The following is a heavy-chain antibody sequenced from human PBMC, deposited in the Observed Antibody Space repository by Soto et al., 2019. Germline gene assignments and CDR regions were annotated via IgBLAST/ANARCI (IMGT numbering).Heavy chain of an antibody. D-gene: IGHD2-15*01. J-gene: IGHJ4*02. CDR3: ARGHLGITTTGTWYDFDY. CDR1: GDSISSYY. V-gene: IGHV4-59*01. Sequence: LSLTCTVSGDSISSYYWTWIRQPPGKGLEYIGYIYYSGRTYYNPSLKSRVTISVDTSKNQFSLKLSSVTAADTAVYYCARGHLGITTTGTWYDFDYWGQGTLVTVSS. CDR2: IYYSGRT.